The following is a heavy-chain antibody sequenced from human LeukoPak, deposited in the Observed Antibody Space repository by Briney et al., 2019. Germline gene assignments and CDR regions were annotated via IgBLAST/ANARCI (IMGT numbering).Heavy chain of an antibody. CDR1: GFTFSSYS. Sequence: GGSLRLSCAAAGFTFSSYSMNWVRQAPGKGLEWVSYISSSSSTIYYADSVKGRFTISRDNAKNSLYLQMNSLRAEDTAVYYCARAYCGGDCSAGDAFDIWGQGTMVTVSS. D-gene: IGHD2-21*01. CDR2: ISSSSSTI. J-gene: IGHJ3*02. V-gene: IGHV3-48*01. CDR3: ARAYCGGDCSAGDAFDI.